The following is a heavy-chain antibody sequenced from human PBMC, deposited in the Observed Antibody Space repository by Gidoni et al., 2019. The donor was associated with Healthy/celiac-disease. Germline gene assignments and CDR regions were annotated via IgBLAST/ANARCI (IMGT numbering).Heavy chain of an antibody. J-gene: IGHJ3*02. CDR3: ARGGDYSNYVRPSAFDI. D-gene: IGHD4-4*01. Sequence: QVQLVQSGAEVQKPGASVKVSCKASGYTFTGYYMHWVRQAPGQGFEWMGWINPNSGGTNYAQKFQGRVTMTRDTSISTAYMELSRLRSDDTAVYYCARGGDYSNYVRPSAFDIWGQGTMVTVSS. V-gene: IGHV1-2*02. CDR2: INPNSGGT. CDR1: GYTFTGYY.